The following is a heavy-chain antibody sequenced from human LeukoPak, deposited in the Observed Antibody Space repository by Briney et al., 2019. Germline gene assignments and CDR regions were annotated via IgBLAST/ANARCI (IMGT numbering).Heavy chain of an antibody. CDR3: AREGEEGGYYYYFDY. CDR1: GATFSSYA. J-gene: IGHJ4*02. D-gene: IGHD3-22*01. V-gene: IGHV1-69*04. CDR2: IIPILGIA. Sequence: SVKVSCKAPGATFSSYAISWVRQAPGQGLEWMGRIIPILGIANYAQKFQGRVTITADKSTSTAYMELSSLRSEDTAVYYCAREGEEGGYYYYFDYWGQGTLVTVSS.